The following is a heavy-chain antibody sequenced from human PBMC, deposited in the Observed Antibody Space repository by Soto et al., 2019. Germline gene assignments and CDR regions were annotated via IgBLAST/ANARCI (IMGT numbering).Heavy chain of an antibody. D-gene: IGHD4-17*01. J-gene: IGHJ4*02. CDR2: ISGGSNT. Sequence: GGSLRLSCAASGFSFSSYAMSWVRQAPGKGLEWVSSISGGSNTYYADSVKGRFAISRDNSKNTLFLQMNSLRAEDTAIYYCTTCPGSTVTTYFDYWGQGTLVTVSS. CDR1: GFSFSSYA. V-gene: IGHV3-23*01. CDR3: TTCPGSTVTTYFDY.